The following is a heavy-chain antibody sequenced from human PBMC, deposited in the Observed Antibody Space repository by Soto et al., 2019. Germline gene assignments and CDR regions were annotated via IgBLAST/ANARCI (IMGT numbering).Heavy chain of an antibody. CDR2: ISGSGGST. CDR1: GFTFSSYA. V-gene: IGHV3-23*01. J-gene: IGHJ4*02. D-gene: IGHD5-12*01. CDR3: AKRFRIYSGYDNDY. Sequence: GGSLRLSCAASGFTFSSYAMSWVRQAPGKGLEWVSAISGSGGSTYYADSVKGRFTISRDNSKNTLYLQMNSLRAEDTAVYYCAKRFRIYSGYDNDYWGQGTLVTVSS.